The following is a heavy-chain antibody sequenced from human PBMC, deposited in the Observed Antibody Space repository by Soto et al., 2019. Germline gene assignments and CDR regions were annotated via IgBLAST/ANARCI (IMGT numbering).Heavy chain of an antibody. Sequence: QLQLQESGSGLVKPSQTLSLTCAVSGCSISSGGYSWSWIRQPPGKGLEWIGYIYHSGSTYYNPSLKSRVTIPVDRSKTQFSLKLSSVSAADTAVYYCAAGGGLPRYYWGQGTLVTVSS. V-gene: IGHV4-30-2*01. D-gene: IGHD5-12*01. CDR3: AAGGGLPRYY. J-gene: IGHJ4*02. CDR1: GCSISSGGYS. CDR2: IYHSGST.